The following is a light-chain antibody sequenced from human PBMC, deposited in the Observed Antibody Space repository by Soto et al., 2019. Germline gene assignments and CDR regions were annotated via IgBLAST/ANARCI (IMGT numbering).Light chain of an antibody. Sequence: EIVLTQSPATLSLSPGERATLSCRAGQSLNISLAWYQQKPGQAPRLLIYDASIGDTGITARFSGSGSGTDFTLTICSLEPGDFAVYYCQQRYSWPLTFGGGTKVEIK. CDR2: DAS. CDR1: QSLNIS. V-gene: IGKV3-11*01. J-gene: IGKJ4*01. CDR3: QQRYSWPLT.